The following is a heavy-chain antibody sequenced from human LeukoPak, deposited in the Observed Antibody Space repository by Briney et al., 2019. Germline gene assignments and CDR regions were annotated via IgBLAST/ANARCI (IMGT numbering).Heavy chain of an antibody. V-gene: IGHV4-34*01. CDR3: ARARGYSYGYHY. Sequence: SETLSLTCAVYGGSFSGYYWSWIRQPPGKGLEWIGEINHSGSTNYNPSLKSRVTISVDTSKNQFSLQLSSVTAADTAVYYCARARGYSYGYHYWGQGTLVTVSS. D-gene: IGHD5-18*01. J-gene: IGHJ4*02. CDR1: GGSFSGYY. CDR2: INHSGST.